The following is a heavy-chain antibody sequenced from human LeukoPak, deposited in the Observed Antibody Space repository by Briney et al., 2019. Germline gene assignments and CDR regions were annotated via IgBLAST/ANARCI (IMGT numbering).Heavy chain of an antibody. J-gene: IGHJ6*02. D-gene: IGHD6-13*01. CDR1: GYTFTSYD. CDR3: ARGYSSSWYYYYGMDV. Sequence: ASVKVSFKASGYTFTSYDINWVRPATGQGLEWMGWMNPDSGNTGYAQKFQGRVTITRNTSISTAYMELSSLRSEDTAVYYCARGYSSSWYYYYGMDVWGQGTTVTVSS. V-gene: IGHV1-8*01. CDR2: MNPDSGNT.